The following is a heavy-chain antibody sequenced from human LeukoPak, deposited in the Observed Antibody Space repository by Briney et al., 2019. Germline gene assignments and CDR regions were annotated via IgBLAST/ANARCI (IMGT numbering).Heavy chain of an antibody. CDR3: ARHSSRGRYYDFDF. Sequence: SVKVSCKAPGDTLITHYISWVRQAPGQGLEWVGRIVPVIGVATYAQSLQGRVIITADRSTNTAYMELTSLTFEDSAVYFCARHSSRGRYYDFDFWGQGSLVTVSS. CDR2: IVPVIGVA. CDR1: GDTLITHY. D-gene: IGHD3-22*01. V-gene: IGHV1-69*02. J-gene: IGHJ4*02.